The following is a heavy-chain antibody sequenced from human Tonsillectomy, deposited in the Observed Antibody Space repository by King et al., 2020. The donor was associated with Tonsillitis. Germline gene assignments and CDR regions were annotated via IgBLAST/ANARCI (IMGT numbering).Heavy chain of an antibody. J-gene: IGHJ2*01. CDR1: GFTFDDYA. D-gene: IGHD3-22*01. Sequence: VQLVESGGGLVQPGRSLRLSCAASGFTFDDYAMHWVRQAPGKGLEWVSGISWNSGSISYADSVKGRFTISRDNAKNSLYLQMNSLRAEDTALYYCAKLSGRGSYYDDSSGYPTDWYFDLWGRGTLFTVSS. V-gene: IGHV3-9*01. CDR3: AKLSGRGSYYDDSSGYPTDWYFDL. CDR2: ISWNSGSI.